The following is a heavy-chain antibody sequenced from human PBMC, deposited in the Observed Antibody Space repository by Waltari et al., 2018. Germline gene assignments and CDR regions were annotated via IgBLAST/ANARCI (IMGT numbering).Heavy chain of an antibody. D-gene: IGHD5-18*01. CDR1: GFTFSHYA. J-gene: IGHJ4*02. Sequence: EVQLLESGGDLVQPGGSLRLSCVASGFTFSHYAMSWVRQAPGKGLEGVSVIYSGGSTYYVDSVKGRFTISRDNSKSTLYLQMNSLRAEDTAIYYCAKDGAMAYGDSWGQGTLVTVSS. V-gene: IGHV3-23*03. CDR2: IYSGGST. CDR3: AKDGAMAYGDS.